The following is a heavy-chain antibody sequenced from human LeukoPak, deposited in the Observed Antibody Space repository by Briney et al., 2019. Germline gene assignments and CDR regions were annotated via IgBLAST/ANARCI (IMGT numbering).Heavy chain of an antibody. V-gene: IGHV3-48*03. CDR3: AKGTGSLGDY. Sequence: GGSLRLSCAASGFTFSSYEMNWVRQAPGKGLEWVSYISSSGSTIYYADSVKGRFTISRDNSKNTLYLQMNSLRAEDTAVYYCAKGTGSLGDYWGQGTLVTVSS. CDR1: GFTFSSYE. D-gene: IGHD2-8*02. CDR2: ISSSGSTI. J-gene: IGHJ4*02.